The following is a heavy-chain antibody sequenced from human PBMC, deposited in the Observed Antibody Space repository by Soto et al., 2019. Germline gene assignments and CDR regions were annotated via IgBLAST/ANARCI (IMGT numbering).Heavy chain of an antibody. D-gene: IGHD1-7*01. CDR3: AKGGVCELLQHYFDN. CDR2: IGASGGST. CDR1: GFRFSTYA. V-gene: IGHV3-23*01. J-gene: IGHJ4*01. Sequence: GGSLRLSCAASGFRFSTYAMSWVRQAPGKGLECVAVIGASGGSTYYADSVKGRFTISRDNSKNTLFLQMNSLSAEDTAMYYCAKGGVCELLQHYFDNWGEGTLVTVS.